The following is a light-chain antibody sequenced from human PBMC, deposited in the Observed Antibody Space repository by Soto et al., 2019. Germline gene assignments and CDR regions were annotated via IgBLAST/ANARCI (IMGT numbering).Light chain of an antibody. Sequence: EIVMTQSPATLSVSPGERATLSCRASQSVSSNLAWYQQKPGQAPRLLIYGASTRATGIPARFSGSGSGTEFTLTISSFQSEDFAVYYCQQYNNWHPWTFGQGTKVVIK. CDR1: QSVSSN. V-gene: IGKV3-15*01. CDR3: QQYNNWHPWT. CDR2: GAS. J-gene: IGKJ1*01.